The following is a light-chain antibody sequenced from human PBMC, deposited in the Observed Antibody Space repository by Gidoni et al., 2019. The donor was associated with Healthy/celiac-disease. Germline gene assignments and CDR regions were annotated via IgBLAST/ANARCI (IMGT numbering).Light chain of an antibody. CDR1: QSVCSSY. J-gene: IGKJ4*01. Sequence: IVLTQSPGTLSLSPGERATLSCRASQSVCSSYLAWYQQKPGQAPRLLIYGASSRATGIPDRFSGSGSGTDFTLTISRLEPEDFAVYYCQQYGSSLALTFGGGTKVEIK. V-gene: IGKV3-20*01. CDR3: QQYGSSLALT. CDR2: GAS.